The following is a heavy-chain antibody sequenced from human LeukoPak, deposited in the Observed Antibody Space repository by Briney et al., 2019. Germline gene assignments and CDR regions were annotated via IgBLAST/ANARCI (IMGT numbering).Heavy chain of an antibody. D-gene: IGHD3-3*01. CDR3: ATGITIFGVVTPPDS. V-gene: IGHV5-51*01. CDR2: IYPDDSDT. Sequence: GESLKISCKGSGNSFPNFWIGWVRQMPGKGLEWMGIIYPDDSDTRHSPSFQGQVTFSADKSISTAYLQWSSLQASDTAMYYCATGITIFGVVTPPDSWGQGTLVTVSS. J-gene: IGHJ5*02. CDR1: GNSFPNFW.